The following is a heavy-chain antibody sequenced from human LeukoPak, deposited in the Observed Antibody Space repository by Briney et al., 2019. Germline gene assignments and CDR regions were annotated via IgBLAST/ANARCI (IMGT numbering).Heavy chain of an antibody. V-gene: IGHV3-74*01. CDR3: ARDSTGSLGD. Sequence: GGSLRLSCAASGFTFSSYWMHWVRQAPGKGLVGVSRIKSDGSSTNYADSVKGRFTISRDNAKNTLYLQMNSLRAEDTAVYYCARDSTGSLGDWGQGTLVTVSS. J-gene: IGHJ4*02. D-gene: IGHD1-26*01. CDR1: GFTFSSYW. CDR2: IKSDGSST.